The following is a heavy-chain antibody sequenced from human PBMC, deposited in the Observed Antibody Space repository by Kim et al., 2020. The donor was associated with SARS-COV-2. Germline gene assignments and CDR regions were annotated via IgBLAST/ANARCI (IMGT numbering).Heavy chain of an antibody. Sequence: SETLSLTCTVSGGSISSSSYYWGWIRQPPGKGLEWIGSIYYSGSTYYNPSLKSRVTISVDTSKNQFSLKLSSVTAADTALYYCARVKGDGDYPEYFQHWGQGTLVTVSS. CDR2: IYYSGST. D-gene: IGHD4-17*01. J-gene: IGHJ1*01. V-gene: IGHV4-39*01. CDR1: GGSISSSSYY. CDR3: ARVKGDGDYPEYFQH.